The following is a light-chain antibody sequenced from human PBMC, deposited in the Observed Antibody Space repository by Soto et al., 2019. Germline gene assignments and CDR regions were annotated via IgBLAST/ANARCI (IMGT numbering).Light chain of an antibody. Sequence: DIQMTQSPSTLSASVGDRVTITCRASQSISSWLAWYQQKLGRAPRLLIYEASSLESGVPSRFSGSGSGTEFTLTISSLQPEDFATYYCLQHNSYPPTFGQGTRLEIK. J-gene: IGKJ5*01. CDR3: LQHNSYPPT. CDR1: QSISSW. CDR2: EAS. V-gene: IGKV1-5*03.